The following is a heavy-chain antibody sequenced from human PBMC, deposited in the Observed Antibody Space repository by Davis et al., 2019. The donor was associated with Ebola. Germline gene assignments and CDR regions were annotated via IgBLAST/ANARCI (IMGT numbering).Heavy chain of an antibody. CDR1: GFTFSSYE. CDR3: AKDLVPAAIFYYYYGMDV. J-gene: IGHJ6*02. V-gene: IGHV3-30*18. CDR2: ISYDGSNK. D-gene: IGHD2-2*01. Sequence: GESLKISCAASGFTFSSYEMNWVRQAPGKGLEWVAVISYDGSNKYYADSVKGRFTISRDNSKNTLYLQMNSLRAEDTAVYYCAKDLVPAAIFYYYYGMDVWGQGTTVTVSS.